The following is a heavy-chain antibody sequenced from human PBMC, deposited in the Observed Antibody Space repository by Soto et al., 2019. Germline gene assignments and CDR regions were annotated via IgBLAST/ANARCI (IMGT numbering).Heavy chain of an antibody. V-gene: IGHV4-61*01. J-gene: IGHJ5*02. CDR3: ARADSSSPSGWFDP. CDR2: IYYSGST. CDR1: GGSVSSGSYY. Sequence: QVQLQESGPGLVKPSETLSLTCTVSGGSVSSGSYYWSWIRQPPGKGLEWIGYIYYSGSTNYNPSLKSRVTRSVDTSKNQFSLKLSSVTAADTAVYYCARADSSSPSGWFDPWGQGTLVTVSS. D-gene: IGHD4-4*01.